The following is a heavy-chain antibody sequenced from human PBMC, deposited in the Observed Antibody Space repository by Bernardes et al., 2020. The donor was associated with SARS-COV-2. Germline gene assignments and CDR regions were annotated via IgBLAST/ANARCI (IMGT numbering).Heavy chain of an antibody. J-gene: IGHJ4*02. CDR1: GGSISSYY. D-gene: IGHD3-22*01. CDR3: ARYYDSSVFDY. CDR2: IYYSGST. V-gene: IGHV4-59*01. Sequence: SETLSLTCTVSGGSISSYYWSWIRQPPGKGLEWIGYIYYSGSTNYNPSLKSRVTISVDTSKNQFSLKLSSVTAADTAGYYCARYYDSSVFDYWGQGTRVTVSS.